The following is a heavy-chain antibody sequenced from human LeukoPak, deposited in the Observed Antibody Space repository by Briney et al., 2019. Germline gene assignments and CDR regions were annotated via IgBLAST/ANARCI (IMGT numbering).Heavy chain of an antibody. CDR1: GYTFTSYY. J-gene: IGHJ4*02. Sequence: GASVKVSCKASGYTFTSYYMHWVRQAPGQGLEWMGWINPNSGGTNYAQKFQGRVTMTRDTSISTAYMELSRLRSDDTAVYYCARGEVVRGVREYYFDYWGQGTLVTVSS. CDR2: INPNSGGT. V-gene: IGHV1-2*02. D-gene: IGHD3-10*01. CDR3: ARGEVVRGVREYYFDY.